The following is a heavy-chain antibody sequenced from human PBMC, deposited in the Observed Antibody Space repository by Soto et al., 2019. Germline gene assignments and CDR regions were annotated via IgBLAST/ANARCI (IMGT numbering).Heavy chain of an antibody. CDR3: AIGCPLPRQEDSGYDWMVY. Sequence: SVKVSCKASGGTFSSYAISWVRQAPGQGLEWMGGIIPIFGTANYAQKFQGRVTITADESTSTAYMELSSLRSEDTAVYYCAIGCPLPRQEDSGYDWMVYWGEGTLVTVSS. D-gene: IGHD5-12*01. J-gene: IGHJ4*02. CDR2: IIPIFGTA. V-gene: IGHV1-69*13. CDR1: GGTFSSYA.